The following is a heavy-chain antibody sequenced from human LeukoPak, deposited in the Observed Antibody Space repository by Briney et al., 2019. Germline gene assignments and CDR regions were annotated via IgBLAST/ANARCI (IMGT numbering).Heavy chain of an antibody. CDR3: AKDLSIGFGELFDY. J-gene: IGHJ4*02. CDR1: GFTFSSYG. D-gene: IGHD3-10*01. Sequence: GGSLRLSCAASGFTFSSYGMHWVRQAPGKGLEWVAVISYDGSNKYYADSVEGRFTISRDNSKNTLYLQMNSLRAEDTAVYYCAKDLSIGFGELFDYWGQGTLVTVSS. CDR2: ISYDGSNK. V-gene: IGHV3-30*18.